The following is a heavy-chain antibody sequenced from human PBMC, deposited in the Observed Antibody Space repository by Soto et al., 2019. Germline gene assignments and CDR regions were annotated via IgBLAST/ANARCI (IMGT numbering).Heavy chain of an antibody. Sequence: ASVKVSCKASGYTFTGYYMHWVRQAPGQGLEWMGWIKPNSGGTNYAQKFQGWVTMTRDTSISTTYKELSRLRSDDTAVYYCARASDYYDSSGYCDYWGQGTLVTVSA. V-gene: IGHV1-2*04. CDR3: ARASDYYDSSGYCDY. CDR2: IKPNSGGT. J-gene: IGHJ4*02. CDR1: GYTFTGYY. D-gene: IGHD3-22*01.